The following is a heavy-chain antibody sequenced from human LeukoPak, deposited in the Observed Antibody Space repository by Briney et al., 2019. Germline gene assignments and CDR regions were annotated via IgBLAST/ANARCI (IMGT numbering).Heavy chain of an antibody. J-gene: IGHJ4*02. CDR1: GFTFRTYA. Sequence: GGSLRLSCAAFGFTFRTYAMNWVRQAPGKGLEWVSLITGNGDTIQYADSVKGRFTISRDNSKNTLYLQMNNVRAEDTAMYYCAKDLKPDSLNDFDFWGQGTLVTVSS. V-gene: IGHV3-23*01. CDR3: AKDLKPDSLNDFDF. CDR2: ITGNGDTI. D-gene: IGHD5/OR15-5a*01.